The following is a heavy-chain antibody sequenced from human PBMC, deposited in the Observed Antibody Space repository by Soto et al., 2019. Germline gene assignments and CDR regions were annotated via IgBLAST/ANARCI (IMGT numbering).Heavy chain of an antibody. J-gene: IGHJ6*02. D-gene: IGHD6-13*01. CDR1: GYTFTDYW. CDR3: ARWHSSSWSPLNYYYGMDV. CDR2: IYPGDSDT. V-gene: IGHV5-51*01. Sequence: PGESLKISCKGSGYTFTDYWIGWVRQLPGKGLEWMGIIYPGDSDTRYSPSFQGHVTITVDKSTSTAYLQWSSLKASDTAMYYCARWHSSSWSPLNYYYGMDVWGQGTTVTVSS.